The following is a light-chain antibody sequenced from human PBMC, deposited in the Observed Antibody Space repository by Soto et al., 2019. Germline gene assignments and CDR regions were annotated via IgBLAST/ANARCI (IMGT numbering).Light chain of an antibody. CDR2: GAS. J-gene: IGKJ4*01. Sequence: EIVLTQSPGTLSLSPGESTTLSCRASQSVGRNFLAWYQQKPGRAPRLRIHGASYRATGIPARFSGSGSETDFTLTISSLEPEDSPVYYCHQYSPSPLPFGRGTQVQIK. CDR1: QSVGRNF. V-gene: IGKV3-20*01. CDR3: HQYSPSPLP.